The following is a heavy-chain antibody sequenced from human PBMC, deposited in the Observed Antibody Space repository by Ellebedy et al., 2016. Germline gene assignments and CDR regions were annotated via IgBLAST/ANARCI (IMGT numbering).Heavy chain of an antibody. V-gene: IGHV3-74*01. J-gene: IGHJ6*03. CDR2: IYIVGSSA. CDR1: GFGISGYW. D-gene: IGHD3-3*01. Sequence: GGSLRLXCAASGFGISGYWMHWVRQAPAKGLVWVSRIYIVGSSANYADSVKGRFTISRDNAKNTLYLQMHNLSAEDTAIYYCTRGLNRIFDMDVWGRGTTVTVSS. CDR3: TRGLNRIFDMDV.